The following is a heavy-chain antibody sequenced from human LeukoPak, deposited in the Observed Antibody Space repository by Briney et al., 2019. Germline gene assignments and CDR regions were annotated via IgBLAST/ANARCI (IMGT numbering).Heavy chain of an antibody. CDR1: GYRFTDYW. V-gene: IGHV5-51*01. Sequence: GESLKISCKGSGYRFTDYWIAWVRQMPGKGLEWMGIIYPTDSGTTYSPSFRGQVTISADASSNTAYLQWSSLKASDTAIYYCATSLNCGGDCYSYYFDNWGQGTLVTVSS. D-gene: IGHD2-21*02. CDR3: ATSLNCGGDCYSYYFDN. J-gene: IGHJ4*02. CDR2: IYPTDSGT.